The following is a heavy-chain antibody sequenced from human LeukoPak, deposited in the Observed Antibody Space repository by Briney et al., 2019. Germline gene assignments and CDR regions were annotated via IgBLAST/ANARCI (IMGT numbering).Heavy chain of an antibody. V-gene: IGHV1-69*13. D-gene: IGHD4-23*01. CDR1: GGTFSSYA. CDR3: ATTVVPLYAFDI. CDR2: IIPIFGTA. Sequence: SVKVSCKASGGTFSSYAISWVRQAPGQGLEWMGGIIPIFGTANYAQKFQGRVTITADEPTSTAYMELSSLRSEDTAVYYCATTVVPLYAFDIWGQGTMVTVSS. J-gene: IGHJ3*02.